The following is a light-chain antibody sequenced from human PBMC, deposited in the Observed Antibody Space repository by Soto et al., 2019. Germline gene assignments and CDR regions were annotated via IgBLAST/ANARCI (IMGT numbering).Light chain of an antibody. CDR1: NSDVGGYNF. Sequence: QSALTQPASVSGSPGQSITISCTGTNSDVGGYNFVSWYQQHPGKAPKLIIYEVTNRPSGVSNRFSGSRSGNTATLAISGLRPEDEADYYCKSYTSSNTLLFGGGTKLTVL. CDR2: EVT. CDR3: KSYTSSNTLL. J-gene: IGLJ2*01. V-gene: IGLV2-14*03.